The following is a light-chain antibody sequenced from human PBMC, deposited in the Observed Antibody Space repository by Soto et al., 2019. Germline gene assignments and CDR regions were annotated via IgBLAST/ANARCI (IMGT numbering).Light chain of an antibody. Sequence: IVLTQSPDTLSLSPGERATLSCGASQSVNNYYLAWYQQKPGQAPRLLIYDASTRATGIPERFSGRGSGTDFTLTISRLEPEDFAVYYCQQYGSSPTFGQEPKVEIK. J-gene: IGKJ1*01. CDR1: QSVNNYY. V-gene: IGKV3-20*01. CDR3: QQYGSSPT. CDR2: DAS.